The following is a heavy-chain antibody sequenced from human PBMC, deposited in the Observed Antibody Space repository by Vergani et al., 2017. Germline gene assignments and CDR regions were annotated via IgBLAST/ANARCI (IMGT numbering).Heavy chain of an antibody. D-gene: IGHD3-22*01. Sequence: EVELVQSGPEMRKPGESLKISCKGSEYSFGNYWIGWVRQMPGKGLEWMGIIQPADSDTRYSPSFQGQVTISVDKSISTAYLQRSSLRASDSAMYYCARLYGRDSSGSKYFDYWGQGTLVTVSS. CDR1: EYSFGNYW. CDR3: ARLYGRDSSGSKYFDY. J-gene: IGHJ4*02. CDR2: IQPADSDT. V-gene: IGHV5-51*03.